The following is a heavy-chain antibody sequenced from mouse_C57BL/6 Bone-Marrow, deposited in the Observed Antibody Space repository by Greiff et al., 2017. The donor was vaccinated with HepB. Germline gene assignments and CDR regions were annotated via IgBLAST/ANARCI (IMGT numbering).Heavy chain of an antibody. CDR1: GFNIKNTY. D-gene: IGHD1-1*01. CDR3: ARGYYGSSPPWYFDV. Sequence: EVQLQQSVAELVRPGASVKLSCTASGFNIKNTYMHWVKQRPEQGLEWIGRIDPANGNTKYAPKFQGKATITADTSSNTAYLQLSSLTSEDTAIYYCARGYYGSSPPWYFDVWGTGTTVTVSS. J-gene: IGHJ1*03. CDR2: IDPANGNT. V-gene: IGHV14-3*01.